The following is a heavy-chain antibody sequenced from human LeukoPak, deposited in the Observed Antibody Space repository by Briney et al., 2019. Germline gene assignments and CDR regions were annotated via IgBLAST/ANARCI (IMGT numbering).Heavy chain of an antibody. CDR2: IYPGDSDT. V-gene: IGHV5-51*01. J-gene: IGHJ3*02. D-gene: IGHD5-12*01. CDR3: ARLRSGYGHDAFDI. CDR1: GYSFTSYW. Sequence: GESLKISCKGSGYSFTSYWIGWVRQMPGKGLGWMGIIYPGDSDTRYSPSFQGQVTISADKSINTAYLQWSSLKASDTATYYCARLRSGYGHDAFDIWGQGTMVTISS.